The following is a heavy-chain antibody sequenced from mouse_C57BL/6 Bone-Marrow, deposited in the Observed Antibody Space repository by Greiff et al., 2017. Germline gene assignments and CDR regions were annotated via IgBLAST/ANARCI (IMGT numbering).Heavy chain of an antibody. CDR2: YDPSDSYT. D-gene: IGHD3-2*02. J-gene: IGHJ3*01. V-gene: IGHV1-69*01. Sequence: VQLQQPGPELVMPWASVKLSCKASGYTFTSYWMHWLKPRHGQGLVWSGEYDPSDSYTNYNPKLKGKSTLTVDQSSSTAYMKLSSLTSEDSAVYYCAREGLRSAWFACWGQGTLVTVSA. CDR3: AREGLRSAWFAC. CDR1: GYTFTSYW.